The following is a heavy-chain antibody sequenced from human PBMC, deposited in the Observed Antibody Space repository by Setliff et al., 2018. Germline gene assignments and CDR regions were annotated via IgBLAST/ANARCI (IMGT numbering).Heavy chain of an antibody. Sequence: ETLSLTCTVSGGSISSGGYYWSWVRQAPGKGLEWVSGISGSGGATYYAASVKGRFTISRDNSKNTPYLQMNSLRAEDTAVYYCASTPVDPYYYDSSGYYLVYWGQGTLVTVSS. V-gene: IGHV3-23*01. CDR1: GGSISSGGYY. D-gene: IGHD3-22*01. CDR2: ISGSGGAT. J-gene: IGHJ4*02. CDR3: ASTPVDPYYYDSSGYYLVY.